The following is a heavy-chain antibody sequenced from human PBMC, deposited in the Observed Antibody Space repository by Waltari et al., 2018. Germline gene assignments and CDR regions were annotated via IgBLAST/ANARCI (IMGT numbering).Heavy chain of an antibody. J-gene: IGHJ5*02. CDR2: GYYNGIT. V-gene: IGHV4-31*03. CDR3: ARGGTTRGP. Sequence: QVHLQESGPGVVKPSETLSLTCSVSGASLSVGNYDWNWIRQRPGKGPEWIGHGYYNGITHYTASLRRRVTLALDTSNNRFSMTLVSVTAADTAVYYCARGGTTRGPWGQGTRVTVS. CDR1: GASLSVGNYD. D-gene: IGHD1-1*01.